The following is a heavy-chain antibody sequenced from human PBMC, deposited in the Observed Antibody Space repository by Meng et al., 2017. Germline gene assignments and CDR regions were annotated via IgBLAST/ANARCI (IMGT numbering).Heavy chain of an antibody. CDR2: ISGSGGST. Sequence: EVALVECGGGVVQPGRSLRLSCAASGFTFSSYAMSWVRQAPGKGLEWVSAISGSGGSTYYADSVKGRFTISRDNSKNTLYLQMNSLRAEDTAVYYCAKYSYGLGDYFDYWGQGALVTVSS. CDR1: GFTFSSYA. CDR3: AKYSYGLGDYFDY. D-gene: IGHD3-10*01. J-gene: IGHJ4*02. V-gene: IGHV3-23*04.